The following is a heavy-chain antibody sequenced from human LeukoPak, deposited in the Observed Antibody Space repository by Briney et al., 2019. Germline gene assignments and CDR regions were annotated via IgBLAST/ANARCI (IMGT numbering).Heavy chain of an antibody. CDR2: ISSSSSYI. V-gene: IGHV3-21*01. CDR3: ARPARYDYVWGSYREGDWFDP. Sequence: GGSLRLSCAASGFTFSSYSMNWVRQAPGKGLEWVSSISSSSSYIYYADSVKGRFTISRDNAKNSLYLQMNSLRAEDTAVYYCARPARYDYVWGSYREGDWFDPWGQGTLVTVSS. D-gene: IGHD3-16*02. J-gene: IGHJ5*02. CDR1: GFTFSSYS.